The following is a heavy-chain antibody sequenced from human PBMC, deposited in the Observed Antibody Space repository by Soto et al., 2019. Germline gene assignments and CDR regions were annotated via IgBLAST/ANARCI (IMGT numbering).Heavy chain of an antibody. V-gene: IGHV3-33*01. Sequence: QVQLVESGGGVVQPGRYLRLSCAASGFTFSSYGMHWVRQAPGKGLEWVAVIWYDGNNKYYADSVMGRTTISRDNSKNTLYLQMNSLRAEDTAMYYCARGLVGFFHIDYWGQGTLVTVSS. CDR3: ARGLVGFFHIDY. J-gene: IGHJ4*02. D-gene: IGHD2-8*02. CDR1: GFTFSSYG. CDR2: IWYDGNNK.